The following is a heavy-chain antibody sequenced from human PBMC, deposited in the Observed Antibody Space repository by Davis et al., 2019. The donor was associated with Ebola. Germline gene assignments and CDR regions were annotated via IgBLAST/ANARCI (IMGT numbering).Heavy chain of an antibody. D-gene: IGHD2-2*01. Sequence: PSETLSLTCTVSGVSISSLINYWGWIRQPPGKGLEWIATMYFGGNTYYHPSLRSRVTISIDTSKNQLSLKLSSVTVADTAVYYCARLVGCSTTSCYGHSGMDVWGKGTTVTVSS. CDR1: GVSISSLINY. CDR3: ARLVGCSTTSCYGHSGMDV. V-gene: IGHV4-39*01. CDR2: MYFGGNT. J-gene: IGHJ6*04.